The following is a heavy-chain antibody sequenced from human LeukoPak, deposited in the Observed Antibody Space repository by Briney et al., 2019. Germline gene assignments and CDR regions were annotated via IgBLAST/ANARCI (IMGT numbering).Heavy chain of an antibody. CDR2: IYSSGST. CDR1: GGYISSYY. J-gene: IGHJ3*02. V-gene: IGHV4-4*07. CDR3: ARSRGTGFAFDI. D-gene: IGHD1-1*01. Sequence: SETLSLTCTVSGGYISSYYWSWIRQPAGKGLEWIGRIYSSGSTNYNPSLKSRVTVSRDRSKNQISLTLNSVTAADTAVYYCARSRGTGFAFDIWGQGTMVTVSS.